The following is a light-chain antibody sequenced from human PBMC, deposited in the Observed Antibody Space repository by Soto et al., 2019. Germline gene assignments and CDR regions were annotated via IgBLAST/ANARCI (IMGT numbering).Light chain of an antibody. V-gene: IGKV1D-12*01. Sequence: DIQLTQSPGSVSASVGDRVTITCRASQDIAGYLAWYQHKPGRAPEXLIHAASSLQSGGPSRFSGSRYGTAVIIIIISRQEEDVVTDYYQQAYSFSITFGRGTRLDIK. CDR1: QDIAGY. CDR2: AAS. CDR3: QQAYSFSIT. J-gene: IGKJ5*01.